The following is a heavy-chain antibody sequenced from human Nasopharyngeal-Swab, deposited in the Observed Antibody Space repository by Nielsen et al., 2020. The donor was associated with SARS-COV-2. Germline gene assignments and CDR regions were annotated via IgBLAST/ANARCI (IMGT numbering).Heavy chain of an antibody. V-gene: IGHV5-51*01. CDR3: ARPSRTGYAYADGWFDS. Sequence: GESLKISCKAFGYTFSNYWISWVRQVPGKGLEWIGVISPGDSESRYSPPFRGHVTISFDESISTTYLQWSSLKASDTAMYYCARPSRTGYAYADGWFDSWGQGTQVTVSS. CDR2: ISPGDSES. D-gene: IGHD3/OR15-3a*01. CDR1: GYTFSNYW. J-gene: IGHJ5*01.